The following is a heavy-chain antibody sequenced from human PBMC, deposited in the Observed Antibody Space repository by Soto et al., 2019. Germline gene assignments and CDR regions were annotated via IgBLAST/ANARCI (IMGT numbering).Heavy chain of an antibody. V-gene: IGHV3-48*01. CDR3: ARGGQTRYCSGDSCYSLDY. CDR2: ISRSSSTI. J-gene: IGHJ4*02. Sequence: PGGSLRLSCAASGFTFSSHPMNWVRQAPGKGLEWVSYISRSSSTIYYADSVKGRFTISRDNAKNSLYLQMNSLRAEDTAVYYCARGGQTRYCSGDSCYSLDYWGQGTLVTVSS. D-gene: IGHD2-15*01. CDR1: GFTFSSHP.